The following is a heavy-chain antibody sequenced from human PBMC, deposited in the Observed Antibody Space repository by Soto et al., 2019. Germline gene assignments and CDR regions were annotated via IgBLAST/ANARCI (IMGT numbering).Heavy chain of an antibody. D-gene: IGHD2-2*01. CDR2: INHSGST. CDR1: GGSFSGYY. Sequence: SETLSLTCAVYGGSFSGYYWSWIRQPPGKGLEWIGEINHSGSTNYNPSLKSRVTISVDTSKNQFSLKLSSVTAADTAVYYCARGRLVVVVPAAMRNWFDPWGQGTLVTVSS. V-gene: IGHV4-34*01. CDR3: ARGRLVVVVPAAMRNWFDP. J-gene: IGHJ5*02.